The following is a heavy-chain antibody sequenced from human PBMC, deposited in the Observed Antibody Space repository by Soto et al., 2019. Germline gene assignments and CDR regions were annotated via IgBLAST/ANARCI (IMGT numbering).Heavy chain of an antibody. Sequence: PSETLSLTCTVSGGSISSSSYYWGWIRQPPGKGLEWIGSIYYSGSTYYNPSLKSRVTISVDTSKNQFSLKLSSVTAADTAVYYCARRVGHDYGDYGERTWFDPWGQGTLVTVSS. D-gene: IGHD4-17*01. CDR1: GGSISSSSYY. CDR3: ARRVGHDYGDYGERTWFDP. J-gene: IGHJ5*02. CDR2: IYYSGST. V-gene: IGHV4-39*01.